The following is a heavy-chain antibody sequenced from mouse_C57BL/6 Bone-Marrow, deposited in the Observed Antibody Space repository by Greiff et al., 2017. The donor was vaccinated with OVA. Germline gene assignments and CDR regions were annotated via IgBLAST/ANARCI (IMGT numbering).Heavy chain of an antibody. V-gene: IGHV3-6*01. CDR1: GYSITSGYY. J-gene: IGHJ2*01. Sequence: EVKLVESGPGLVKPSQSLSLTCSVTGYSITSGYYWNWIRQFPGNKLEWMGYISYDGSNNYNPSLKNRISITRDTSKNQFFLKLNSVTTEDTATYYCARDHYGSSHWGQGTTLTVSS. CDR3: ARDHYGSSH. CDR2: ISYDGSN. D-gene: IGHD1-1*01.